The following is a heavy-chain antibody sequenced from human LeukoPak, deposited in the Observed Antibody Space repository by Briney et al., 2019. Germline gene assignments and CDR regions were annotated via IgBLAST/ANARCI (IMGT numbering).Heavy chain of an antibody. Sequence: GGSLRLSCAASGFTFSSYWMSWVRQAPGKGLEWVANIKQDGSEKYYVDSVKGRFTISRDNAKNSLYLQMNSLRAEDMAVYYCARDLPYYDILTGYYDYYYMDVWGKGTTVTVSS. CDR2: IKQDGSEK. CDR1: GFTFSSYW. V-gene: IGHV3-7*01. D-gene: IGHD3-9*01. J-gene: IGHJ6*03. CDR3: ARDLPYYDILTGYYDYYYMDV.